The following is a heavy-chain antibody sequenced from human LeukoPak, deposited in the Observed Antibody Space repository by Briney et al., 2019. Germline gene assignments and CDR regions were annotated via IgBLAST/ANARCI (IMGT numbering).Heavy chain of an antibody. V-gene: IGHV1-2*04. D-gene: IGHD2-2*02. J-gene: IGHJ3*02. CDR1: GYTFTGYY. Sequence: ASVKVSCKASGYTFTGYYMHWVRQAPGQGLEWMGWINPNSGGTNYAQKFQGWVTMTRDTSISTAYMELSRLRSDDTAVYYCARGLGYCSSTSCYKDAFDIWGQGTMVTVSS. CDR3: ARGLGYCSSTSCYKDAFDI. CDR2: INPNSGGT.